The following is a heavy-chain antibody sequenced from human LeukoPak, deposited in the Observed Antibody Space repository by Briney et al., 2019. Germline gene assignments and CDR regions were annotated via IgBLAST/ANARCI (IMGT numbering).Heavy chain of an antibody. CDR3: ARAGGYCSGGSCYSSLYYYYYMDV. D-gene: IGHD2-15*01. Sequence: GGSLRLSCAASKFTFSSSEMNWVRQAPGKGLEWIAYISSSGRTIYYADSLKGRFTISRDNAKNSLYLQMNSLRAEDTAVYYCARAGGYCSGGSCYSSLYYYYYMDVWGKGTTVTISS. CDR1: KFTFSSSE. J-gene: IGHJ6*03. CDR2: ISSSGRTI. V-gene: IGHV3-48*03.